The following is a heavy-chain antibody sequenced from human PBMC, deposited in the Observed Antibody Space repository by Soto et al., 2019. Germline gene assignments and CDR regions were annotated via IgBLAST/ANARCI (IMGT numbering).Heavy chain of an antibody. J-gene: IGHJ4*02. CDR2: IIPIFSTA. V-gene: IGHV1-69*01. Sequence: QVQLVQSGAEVKKPGSSMKFSCKASVCTFSSYAISWVRQAPGQGLEWIGGIIPIFSTANYAQKFQGRVTITADESTSTAYMERSSLRSEDTAVYYCARRGAVAVAGIPFPPPYYFDYWGQGTLVTVSS. D-gene: IGHD6-19*01. CDR3: ARRGAVAVAGIPFPPPYYFDY. CDR1: VCTFSSYA.